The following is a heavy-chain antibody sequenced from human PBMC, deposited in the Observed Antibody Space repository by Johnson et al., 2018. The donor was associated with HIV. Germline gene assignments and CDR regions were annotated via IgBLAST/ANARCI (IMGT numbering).Heavy chain of an antibody. CDR3: ARDGWEQRGETVGDGFDI. Sequence: QVQLVESGGGVVQPGRSMRLSCAASGFTFSSYAMHWVRQAPGKGLEWVAVISYDGSNKYYADSVKGRFTISRDNSKNTLYLQMNSLRAEDTAVYYCARDGWEQRGETVGDGFDIWGQGTMVTVSS. D-gene: IGHD1-26*01. CDR1: GFTFSSYA. CDR2: ISYDGSNK. J-gene: IGHJ3*02. V-gene: IGHV3-30*04.